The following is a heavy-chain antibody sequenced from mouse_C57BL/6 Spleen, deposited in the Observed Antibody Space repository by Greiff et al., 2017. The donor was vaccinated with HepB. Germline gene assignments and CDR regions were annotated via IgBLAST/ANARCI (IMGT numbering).Heavy chain of an antibody. J-gene: IGHJ4*01. CDR3: ARDYGSSYGMDY. D-gene: IGHD1-1*01. CDR1: GYTFTSYW. Sequence: QVQLQQPGTELVKPGASVKLSCKASGYTFTSYWMHWVKQRPGQGLEWIGNINPSNGGTNYNEKFKSKATLTVDKSSNTAYMQLSSLTSDDSAVYYCARDYGSSYGMDYWGQGTSVTVSS. CDR2: INPSNGGT. V-gene: IGHV1-53*01.